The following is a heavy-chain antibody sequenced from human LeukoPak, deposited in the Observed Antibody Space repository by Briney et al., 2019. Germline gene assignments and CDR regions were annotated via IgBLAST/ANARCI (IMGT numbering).Heavy chain of an antibody. CDR2: IYYSGST. CDR3: ARAPSGGEQQLASYYFDY. D-gene: IGHD6-13*01. V-gene: IGHV4-30-4*01. J-gene: IGHJ4*02. CDR1: GGSISSGDYY. Sequence: SETLSLTCTVSGGSISSGDYYWGWIRQPPGKGLEWIGYIYYSGSTYYNPSLKSRVTISVDTSKNQFSLKLSSVTAADTAVYYCARAPSGGEQQLASYYFDYWGQGTLVTVSS.